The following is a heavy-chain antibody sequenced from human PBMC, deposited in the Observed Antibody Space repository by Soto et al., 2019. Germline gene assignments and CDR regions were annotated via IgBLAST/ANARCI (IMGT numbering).Heavy chain of an antibody. CDR3: ARKPIGGYCTNGVCWGFDP. Sequence: WASVKVSCKASGGTFSSYAISWVRQAPGQGLEWMGGIIPIFGTANYAQKFQGRVTMTADESTSTGYMEMSSLRSEDTAVYYCARKPIGGYCTNGVCWGFDPWGQGTLVTVSS. V-gene: IGHV1-69*13. CDR1: GGTFSSYA. D-gene: IGHD2-8*01. J-gene: IGHJ5*02. CDR2: IIPIFGTA.